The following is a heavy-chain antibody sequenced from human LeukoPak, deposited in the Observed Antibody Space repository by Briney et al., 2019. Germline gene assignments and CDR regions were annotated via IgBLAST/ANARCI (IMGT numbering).Heavy chain of an antibody. CDR2: ISAYNGNT. D-gene: IGHD3-22*01. CDR3: ARDMIVVAPPLFDY. Sequence: ASVKVSCKASGYTFTSYGISWVRQAPGQGLEWMGWISAYNGNTNYAQKLQGRVTMTTDTSTSTAYMELRSLRSDDTAVYYCARDMIVVAPPLFDYWGQGTLVTVSS. V-gene: IGHV1-18*01. J-gene: IGHJ4*02. CDR1: GYTFTSYG.